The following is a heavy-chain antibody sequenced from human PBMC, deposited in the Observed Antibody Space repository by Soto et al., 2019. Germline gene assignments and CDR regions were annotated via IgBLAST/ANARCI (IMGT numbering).Heavy chain of an antibody. CDR1: GFTFTRSG. J-gene: IGHJ4*02. V-gene: IGHV3-30*18. Sequence: PGGSLRLSCATSGFTFTRSGMHWVRQAPGKGLDWVAVISSDGGNKYYGDSARGRFTISRDNSNNTLFLEMKSLRVDDTAVYYCAQETGQRGSSYGAYLDYWGQGTLGTVSS. CDR3: AQETGQRGSSYGAYLDY. CDR2: ISSDGGNK. D-gene: IGHD5-18*01.